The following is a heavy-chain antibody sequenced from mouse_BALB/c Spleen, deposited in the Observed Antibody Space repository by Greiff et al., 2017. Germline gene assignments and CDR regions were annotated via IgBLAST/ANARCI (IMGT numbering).Heavy chain of an antibody. CDR1: GFTFSDYY. D-gene: IGHD2-1*01. J-gene: IGHJ4*01. Sequence: EVKLVESGGGLVKPGGSLKLSCAASGFTFSDYYMYWVRQTPGKRLEWVATISDGGSYTYYPDSVKGRFTISRDNAKNNLYLQMSSLKSEDTAMYYCASGLYGNDAMDYWGQGTSVTVSS. V-gene: IGHV5-4*02. CDR2: ISDGGSYT. CDR3: ASGLYGNDAMDY.